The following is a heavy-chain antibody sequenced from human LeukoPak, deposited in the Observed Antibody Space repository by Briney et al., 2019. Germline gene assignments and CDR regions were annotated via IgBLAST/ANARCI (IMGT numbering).Heavy chain of an antibody. V-gene: IGHV3-74*01. D-gene: IGHD3-16*01. J-gene: IGHJ4*02. CDR3: ASGRWGTYKFDY. CDR2: INSDGSTT. Sequence: GGSLRLSCEASGFIFSSYWMYWVRQAPEKGLVWVSRINSDGSTTNYADSVKGRFTISRDNAKNTLYLQMNNLGAEDTAVYYCASGRWGTYKFDYWGQGTLVTVSS. CDR1: GFIFSSYW.